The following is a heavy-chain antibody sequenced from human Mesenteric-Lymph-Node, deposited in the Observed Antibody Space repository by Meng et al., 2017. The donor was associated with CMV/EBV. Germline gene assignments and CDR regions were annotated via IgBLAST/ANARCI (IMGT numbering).Heavy chain of an antibody. CDR2: FGTTGSGA. D-gene: IGHD2-8*02. CDR1: GFTFSNYW. J-gene: IGHJ4*02. Sequence: GESLKISCAASGFTFSNYWMHWVRQPPGKGPVWVSRFGTTGSGATYADSVKGRFPISRDNAKNTLYLQMDSLRAEDTAMYYCARARGAGLGVLGVHDYWGLGTLVTVSS. V-gene: IGHV3-74*01. CDR3: ARARGAGLGVLGVHDY.